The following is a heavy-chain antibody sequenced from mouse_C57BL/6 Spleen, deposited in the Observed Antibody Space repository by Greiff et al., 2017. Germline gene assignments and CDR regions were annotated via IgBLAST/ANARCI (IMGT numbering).Heavy chain of an antibody. D-gene: IGHD1-1*01. V-gene: IGHV3-6*01. CDR2: ISYDGSN. CDR3: ARDGDSYYYGSSSYAMDY. Sequence: DVQLQESGPGLVKPSQSLSLTCSVTGYSITSGYYWNWIRQFPGNKLEWMGYISYDGSNHYNPSLKNRISITRDTSKNQFFLKLNSVTTEDTATYYCARDGDSYYYGSSSYAMDYWGQGTSVTVSS. CDR1: GYSITSGYY. J-gene: IGHJ4*01.